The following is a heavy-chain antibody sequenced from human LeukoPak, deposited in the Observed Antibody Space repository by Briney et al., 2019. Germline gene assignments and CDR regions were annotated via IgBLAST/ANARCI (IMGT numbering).Heavy chain of an antibody. D-gene: IGHD2-15*01. J-gene: IGHJ6*04. CDR3: ARDHKPRNYCSGGTCHSYYNAMDV. V-gene: IGHV3-30*04. CDR1: GFTFNTYD. CDR2: ISYDGGNK. Sequence: GGSLRLSCAASGFTFNTYDMHWVRQAPGKGLEGGADISYDGGNKYYADSVKGRFTISRDNSKNTLYLQMNSLRAEDTAVYYCARDHKPRNYCSGGTCHSYYNAMDVWGKGTTVTVSS.